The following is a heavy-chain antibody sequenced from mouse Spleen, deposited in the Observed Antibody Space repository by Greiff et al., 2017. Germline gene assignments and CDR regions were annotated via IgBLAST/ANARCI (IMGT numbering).Heavy chain of an antibody. CDR2: IYPGDGDT. CDR1: GYAFSSSW. J-gene: IGHJ2*01. Sequence: QVQLQQSGPELVKPGASVKISCKASGYAFSSSWMNWVKQRPGKGLEWIGRIYPGDGDTNYNGKFKGKATLTADKSSSTAYMQLSSLTSEDSAVYYCARSDYDGLDYWGQGTTLTVSS. CDR3: ARSDYDGLDY. V-gene: IGHV1-82*01. D-gene: IGHD2-4*01.